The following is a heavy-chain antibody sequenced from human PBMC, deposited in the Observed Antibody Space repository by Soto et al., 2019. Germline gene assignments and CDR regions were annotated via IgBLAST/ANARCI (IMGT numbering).Heavy chain of an antibody. Sequence: QVQLVQSAAEVKKPGSSVKVSCKSSGGIFGSNAISWVRQAPGQGLEWMGGIIPMFRTPNYAQKFQGRVTITADESTSTAYMELNSLRSEDTAVYFCARDGVDTPMIYWGQGTLLTVSS. J-gene: IGHJ4*02. CDR3: ARDGVDTPMIY. V-gene: IGHV1-69*01. CDR1: GGIFGSNA. D-gene: IGHD5-18*01. CDR2: IIPMFRTP.